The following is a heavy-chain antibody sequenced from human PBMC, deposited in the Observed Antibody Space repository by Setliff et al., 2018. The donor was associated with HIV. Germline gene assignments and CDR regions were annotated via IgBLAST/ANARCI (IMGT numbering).Heavy chain of an antibody. CDR1: GYSISRGYY. Sequence: SETLSLTCAVSGYSISRGYYWGWIRQTPGKGLAGIGNIYNSGTNYYNPSLKSRVTISIDTSKNQFSLRLSSVTAADTAVYYCARQGEVGAPFDYWGQGTLVTVSS. CDR2: IYNSGTN. D-gene: IGHD1-26*01. V-gene: IGHV4-38-2*01. CDR3: ARQGEVGAPFDY. J-gene: IGHJ4*02.